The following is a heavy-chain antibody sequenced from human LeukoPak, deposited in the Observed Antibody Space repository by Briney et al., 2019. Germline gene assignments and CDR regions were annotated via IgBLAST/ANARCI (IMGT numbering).Heavy chain of an antibody. J-gene: IGHJ6*02. Sequence: GGSLRLSCVASGFIVSNNYLNWVRQAPAKGLEWVSAISGSGGSTYYADSVKGRFTISRDNSKNTLYLQMNSLRAEDTAVYYCAKDLRGYYYYGMDVWGQGTTVTVSS. D-gene: IGHD4-17*01. V-gene: IGHV3-23*01. CDR3: AKDLRGYYYYGMDV. CDR1: GFIVSNNY. CDR2: ISGSGGST.